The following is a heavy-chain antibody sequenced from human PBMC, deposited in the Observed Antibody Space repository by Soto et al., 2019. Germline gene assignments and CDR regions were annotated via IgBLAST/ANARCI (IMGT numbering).Heavy chain of an antibody. Sequence: SVKVSCKASGGTFSSYAISWVRQAPGQGLEWMGGIIPIFGTANYAQKFQGRVTITADKSTSTAYMELSSLRSEDTAVYYCARDRPYCTNGVCSGMDVWGRGPTGTVSS. CDR3: ARDRPYCTNGVCSGMDV. D-gene: IGHD2-8*01. J-gene: IGHJ6*02. V-gene: IGHV1-69*06. CDR2: IIPIFGTA. CDR1: GGTFSSYA.